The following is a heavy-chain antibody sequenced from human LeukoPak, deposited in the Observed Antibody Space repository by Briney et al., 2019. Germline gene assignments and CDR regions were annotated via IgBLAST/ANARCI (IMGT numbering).Heavy chain of an antibody. CDR2: ISGSGGST. CDR1: GFTFSSYA. J-gene: IGHJ4*02. Sequence: GGSLRLSCAASGFTFSSYAMSWVRQAPGKGLEWVSAISGSGGSTYYADSVKGRFTISRDNSKNTLYLQMNSLRAEDTAVYYRAKGHYYDYVWGSYRYFDYWGQGTLVTVSS. CDR3: AKGHYYDYVWGSYRYFDY. D-gene: IGHD3-16*02. V-gene: IGHV3-23*01.